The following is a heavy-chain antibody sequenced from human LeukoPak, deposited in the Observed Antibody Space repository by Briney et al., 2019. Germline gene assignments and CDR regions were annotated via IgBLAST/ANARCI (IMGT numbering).Heavy chain of an antibody. V-gene: IGHV1-69*05. CDR1: GGTFSSYA. D-gene: IGHD5-18*01. CDR2: IIPIFGTA. J-gene: IGHJ3*02. CDR3: ARQTGHRGYSYLEAFDI. Sequence: EASVKVSYKASGGTFSSYAISWVRQAPGQGLEWMGRIIPIFGTANYAQKFQGRVTITTDESTSTAYMELSSLRSEDTAVYYCARQTGHRGYSYLEAFDIWGQGTMVTVSS.